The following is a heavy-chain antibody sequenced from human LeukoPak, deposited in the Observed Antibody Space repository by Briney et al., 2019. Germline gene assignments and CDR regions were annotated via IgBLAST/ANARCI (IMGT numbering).Heavy chain of an antibody. V-gene: IGHV1-69*04. D-gene: IGHD2-15*01. CDR3: ARGGGTENYYYYGMDV. J-gene: IGHJ6*02. CDR1: GGTFSSYA. Sequence: AASVKVSCKASGGTFSSYAISWVRQAPGQGLEWMGRIIPIFGIANYAQKFQGRVTITADKSTSTAYMELSSLRSEGTAVYYCARGGGTENYYYYGMDVWGQGTTVTVS. CDR2: IIPIFGIA.